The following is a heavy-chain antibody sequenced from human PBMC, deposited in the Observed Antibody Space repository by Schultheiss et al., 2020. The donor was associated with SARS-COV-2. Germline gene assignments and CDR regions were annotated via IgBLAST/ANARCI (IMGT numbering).Heavy chain of an antibody. Sequence: SETLSLTCAVYGGSFSGYYWSWIRQPPGKGLEWIGEINHSGSTNYNPSLKSRVTISVDTSKNQFSLKLSSVTAADTAVYYCAREAVVTKKYYYYGMDVWGQGTTVTVSS. CDR3: AREAVVTKKYYYYGMDV. J-gene: IGHJ6*02. CDR2: INHSGST. D-gene: IGHD4-23*01. CDR1: GGSFSGYY. V-gene: IGHV4-34*01.